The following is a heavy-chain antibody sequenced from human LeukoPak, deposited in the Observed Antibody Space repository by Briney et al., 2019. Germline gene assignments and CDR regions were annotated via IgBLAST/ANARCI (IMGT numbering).Heavy chain of an antibody. CDR2: ISYDGSNK. D-gene: IGHD6-13*01. CDR3: AKDTQYSSSWLYYFGY. CDR1: GFTFSSYG. V-gene: IGHV3-30*18. Sequence: PGRSLRLSCAASGFTFSSYGMHWVRQAPGKGLEWVAVISYDGSNKYYADSVKGRFTISRDNSKNTLYLQMNSLRAEDTAVYYCAKDTQYSSSWLYYFGYWGQGTLSPSPQ. J-gene: IGHJ4*02.